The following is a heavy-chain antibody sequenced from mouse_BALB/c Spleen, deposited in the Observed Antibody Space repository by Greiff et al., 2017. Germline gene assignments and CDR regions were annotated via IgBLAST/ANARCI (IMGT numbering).Heavy chain of an antibody. CDR3: ARNLYGYYFDY. D-gene: IGHD2-2*01. CDR2: INPGSGGT. J-gene: IGHJ2*01. CDR1: GYAFTNYL. V-gene: IGHV1-54*01. Sequence: QVQLQQSGAELVRPGTSVKVSCKASGYAFTNYLIEWVKQRPGQGLEWIGVINPGSGGTNYNEKFKGKATLTADKSSSTAYMQLSSLTSDDSAVYFCARNLYGYYFDYWGQGTTLTVSS.